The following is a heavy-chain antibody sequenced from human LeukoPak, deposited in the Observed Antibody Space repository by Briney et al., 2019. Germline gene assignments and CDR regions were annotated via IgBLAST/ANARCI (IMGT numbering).Heavy chain of an antibody. D-gene: IGHD3-22*01. Sequence: ASVKVSRKVSGSTLIELSMHWVRQAPGKGLEWMGGFDPEDGEIIYAQKFQGRVTMTDVTFTDTAYMELSSLRSEDTAVYYWVGDYYDSSGYYCFDYWGQGTLVTVSS. CDR3: VGDYYDSSGYYCFDY. CDR2: FDPEDGEI. J-gene: IGHJ4*02. V-gene: IGHV1-24*01. CDR1: GSTLIELS.